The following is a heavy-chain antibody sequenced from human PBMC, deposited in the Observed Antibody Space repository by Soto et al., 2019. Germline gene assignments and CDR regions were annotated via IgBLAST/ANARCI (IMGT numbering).Heavy chain of an antibody. CDR1: GGSFSSNP. D-gene: IGHD5-18*01. J-gene: IGHJ4*02. V-gene: IGHV1-69*01. CDR2: IIPIFATV. Sequence: QVQLVQSGSEVKKPGSSVKVSCKASGGSFSSNPISWVRQAPGQGLEWMAGIIPIFATVHYAQKFQGRVTITADESTSTAYMELTSLISEDTAVYFCARGGRGYSSAPRYYFEYWGQGTLVTVS. CDR3: ARGGRGYSSAPRYYFEY.